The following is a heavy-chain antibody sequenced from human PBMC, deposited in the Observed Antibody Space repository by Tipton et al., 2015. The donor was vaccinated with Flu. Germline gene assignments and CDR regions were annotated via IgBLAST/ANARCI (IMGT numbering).Heavy chain of an antibody. CDR2: INHSGST. D-gene: IGHD1-14*01. J-gene: IGHJ4*02. CDR3: ARVAGGVPVYYFDY. CDR1: GGSFSGYY. V-gene: IGHV4-34*01. Sequence: LRLSCAVYGGSFSGYYWSWIRQPPGKGLEWIGEINHSGSTNYNPSLKSRVTISVDTSKNQFSLKLSSVTAADTAVYYCARVAGGVPVYYFDYWGQGTLVTVSS.